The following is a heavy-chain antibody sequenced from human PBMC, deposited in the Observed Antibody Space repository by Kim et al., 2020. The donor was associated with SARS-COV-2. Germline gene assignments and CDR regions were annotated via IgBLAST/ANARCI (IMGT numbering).Heavy chain of an antibody. Sequence: SETLSLTCTVSGYSISSGYYWGWIRQPPGKGLEWIGSIYHSGSTYYNPSLKSRVTISVDTSKNQFSLKLSSVTAADTAVYYCARGNDYGFDYWGQGTLVTVSS. J-gene: IGHJ4*02. CDR1: GYSISSGYY. CDR3: ARGNDYGFDY. CDR2: IYHSGST. D-gene: IGHD4-17*01. V-gene: IGHV4-38-2*02.